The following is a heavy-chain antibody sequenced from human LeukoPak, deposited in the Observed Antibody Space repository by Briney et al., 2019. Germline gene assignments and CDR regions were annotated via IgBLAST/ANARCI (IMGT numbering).Heavy chain of an antibody. V-gene: IGHV4-34*01. Sequence: SETLSLTCAVYGGSFSGYYWSWIRQPPGKGLEWIGEINHSGSTNYNPSLKSRVTISVDTSKNQSSLKLSSVTAADTAVYYCARGITMVRGRRNGMDVWGQGTTVTVSS. D-gene: IGHD3-10*01. CDR2: INHSGST. CDR3: ARGITMVRGRRNGMDV. J-gene: IGHJ6*02. CDR1: GGSFSGYY.